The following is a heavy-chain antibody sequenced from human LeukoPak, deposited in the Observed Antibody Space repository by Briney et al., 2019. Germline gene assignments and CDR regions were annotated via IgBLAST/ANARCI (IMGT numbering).Heavy chain of an antibody. CDR2: IYPNSGAT. CDR3: GTLLSNGPFDY. V-gene: IGHV1-2*02. J-gene: IGHJ4*02. CDR1: GYTFTGYY. Sequence: GASVKVSCKASGYTFTGYYMHWVRQAPGQGLEWMGWIYPNSGATKYAQKFQGRVTMTRDTSISTAYMELSGLRSDDTAVYYCGTLLSNGPFDYWGQGSQVTVSS.